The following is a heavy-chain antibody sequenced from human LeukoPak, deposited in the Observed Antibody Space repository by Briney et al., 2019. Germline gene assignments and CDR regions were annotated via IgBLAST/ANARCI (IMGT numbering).Heavy chain of an antibody. V-gene: IGHV4-59*02. CDR2: IHYSWHT. CDR3: VRGNYDSNGFSNPFDI. Sequence: SETLSLTCNVSGAPVSGTYWSWIRQSPEKGLEWIWYIHYSWHTDATPSLKSRVTMSVDMSKNHFSLKLTSVTAADTAVYYCVRGNYDSNGFSNPFDIWGQGTMVTVAS. J-gene: IGHJ3*02. CDR1: GAPVSGTY. D-gene: IGHD3-22*01.